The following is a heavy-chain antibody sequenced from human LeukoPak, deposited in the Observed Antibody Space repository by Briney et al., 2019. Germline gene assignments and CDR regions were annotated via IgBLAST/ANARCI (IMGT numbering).Heavy chain of an antibody. CDR3: ASHWGGY. Sequence: GGSLRLSCAASGFTVSSNYMSWVREAPGKGLEWVSLVYSGGSTYYADSVKGPFTISRDISKNTLYLQMNSLRAEDTAVYYCASHWGGYWGQGTLVTVSS. V-gene: IGHV3-53*01. CDR1: GFTVSSNY. CDR2: VYSGGST. D-gene: IGHD3-16*01. J-gene: IGHJ4*02.